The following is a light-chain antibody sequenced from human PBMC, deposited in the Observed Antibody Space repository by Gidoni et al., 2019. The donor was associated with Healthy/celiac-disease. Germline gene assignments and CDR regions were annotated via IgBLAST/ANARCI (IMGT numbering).Light chain of an antibody. CDR1: QSISSY. J-gene: IGKJ3*01. CDR2: AAS. Sequence: DIETTQSPSSLSAAVGDRVSITCRASQSISSYLNWYQQKPGKAPKLLIYAASSLQGGVPSRFSGSGSGTDFTLTISSLQPEDFATYYCQQSYSTPFTFGPGTKVDIK. CDR3: QQSYSTPFT. V-gene: IGKV1-39*01.